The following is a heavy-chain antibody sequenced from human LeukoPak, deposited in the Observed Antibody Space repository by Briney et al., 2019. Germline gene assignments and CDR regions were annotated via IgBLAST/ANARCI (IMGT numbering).Heavy chain of an antibody. CDR2: VWSDERNN. Sequence: GRSLRLSCAASGFTFSSYAMHWVRQAPGKGLEWVAVVWSDERNNYYADSVKGRFTISRDNSKNMLYLQINSLRAEDTAVYYCAREGLTTTPNNAFDIWGQGTMVIVSS. CDR3: AREGLTTTPNNAFDI. J-gene: IGHJ3*02. V-gene: IGHV3-33*08. D-gene: IGHD1-1*01. CDR1: GFTFSSYA.